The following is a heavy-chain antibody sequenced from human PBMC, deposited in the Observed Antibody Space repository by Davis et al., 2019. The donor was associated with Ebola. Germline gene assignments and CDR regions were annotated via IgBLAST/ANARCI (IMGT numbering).Heavy chain of an antibody. Sequence: GESLKISCAASGFTFSSYGMHWVRQAPGKGLEWVAVIWYDGSNKYYADSVKGRFTISRDNSKNTLYLQMNSLRAEDTAVYYCARAHGDFWSGYHRGGMDVWGQGTTVTVSS. CDR1: GFTFSSYG. D-gene: IGHD3-3*01. CDR2: IWYDGSNK. J-gene: IGHJ6*02. CDR3: ARAHGDFWSGYHRGGMDV. V-gene: IGHV3-33*08.